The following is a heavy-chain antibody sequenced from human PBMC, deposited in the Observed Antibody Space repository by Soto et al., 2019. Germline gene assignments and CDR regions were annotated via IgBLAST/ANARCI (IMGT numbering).Heavy chain of an antibody. CDR2: IWYDGSNK. CDR1: GFTFSSYG. CDR3: ARERLPNWFDP. D-gene: IGHD5-18*01. Sequence: GSLRLSCAASGFTFSSYGMHWVRQAPGKGLEWVAVIWYDGSNKYYADSVKGRFTISRDNSKNTLYLQMNSLRAEDTAVYYCARERLPNWFDPWGQGTLVTVSS. V-gene: IGHV3-33*01. J-gene: IGHJ5*02.